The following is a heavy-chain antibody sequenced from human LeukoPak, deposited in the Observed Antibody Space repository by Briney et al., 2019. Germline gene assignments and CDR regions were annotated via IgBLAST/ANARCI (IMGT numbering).Heavy chain of an antibody. CDR2: INPSGGST. D-gene: IGHD4-4*01. Sequence: GASVKVSCKASGYTFTGYYMHWVRQAPGQGLEWMGWINPSGGSTSYAQKFQGRVTMTRDTSTSTVYMELSSLRSEDTAVYYCARAVRLKNWFDPWGQGTLVTVSS. CDR3: ARAVRLKNWFDP. J-gene: IGHJ5*02. CDR1: GYTFTGYY. V-gene: IGHV1-46*01.